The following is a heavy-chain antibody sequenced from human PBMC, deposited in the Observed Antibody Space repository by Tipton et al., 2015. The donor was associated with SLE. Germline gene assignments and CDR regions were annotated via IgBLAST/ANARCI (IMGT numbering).Heavy chain of an antibody. J-gene: IGHJ2*01. D-gene: IGHD3-10*01. Sequence: TLSLTCTVSGGSISSGGYYWSWIRQHPGKGLEWIGYIYYSGSTNYNPSLKSRVTISVDTSKNQFSLKLSSVTAADTAVYYCARLCISMVQGGRHWYFDLWGRGTLVTVSS. CDR1: GGSISSGGYY. V-gene: IGHV4-61*08. CDR2: IYYSGST. CDR3: ARLCISMVQGGRHWYFDL.